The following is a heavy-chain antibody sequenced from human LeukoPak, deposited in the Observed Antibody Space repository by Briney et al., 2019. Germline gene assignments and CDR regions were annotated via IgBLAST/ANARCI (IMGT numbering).Heavy chain of an antibody. CDR2: ISAYNGNT. V-gene: IGHV1-18*01. CDR1: GYTFTSYG. J-gene: IGHJ6*02. Sequence: ASVKVSCKASGYTFTSYGISWVRQAPGQGLEWMGWISAYNGNTNYAQKLQGRVTMTTDTSTSTAYMELRSLRSDDTAVYYCARDGILEVRNYYGMDVWGQGTTVTVSS. CDR3: ARDGILEVRNYYGMDV. D-gene: IGHD1-1*01.